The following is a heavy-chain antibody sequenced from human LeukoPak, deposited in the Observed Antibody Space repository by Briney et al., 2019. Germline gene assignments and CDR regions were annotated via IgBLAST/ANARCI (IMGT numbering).Heavy chain of an antibody. CDR3: ARGGYSNYPSGLFDY. D-gene: IGHD4-11*01. J-gene: IGHJ4*02. CDR2: IYPRDSDT. CDR1: GYSFTSYW. V-gene: IGHV5-51*01. Sequence: GESLKISCRGSGYSFTSYWIAWVRQMPGKGLEWMGIIYPRDSDTRYSPSFQGQVTISADKSISAAYLQWSSLKASDTAMYYCARGGYSNYPSGLFDYWGQGTLVTVSS.